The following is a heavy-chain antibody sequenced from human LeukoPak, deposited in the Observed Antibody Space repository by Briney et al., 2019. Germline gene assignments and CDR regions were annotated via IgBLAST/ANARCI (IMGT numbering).Heavy chain of an antibody. CDR1: GYTFTSYY. J-gene: IGHJ6*03. CDR2: INPSGGST. V-gene: IGHV1-46*01. Sequence: ASVKVSCKASGYTFTSYYMHWVRQAPGQGLEWMGIINPSGGSTSYAQKFQGRVTMTRDMSTSTVYMELSSLRSEDTAVYYCARGRYCSSTSCYLAAYYYYYMDVWGKGTTVTVSS. D-gene: IGHD2-2*01. CDR3: ARGRYCSSTSCYLAAYYYYYMDV.